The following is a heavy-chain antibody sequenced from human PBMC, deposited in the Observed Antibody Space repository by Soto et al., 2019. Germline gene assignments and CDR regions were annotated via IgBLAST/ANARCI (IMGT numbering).Heavy chain of an antibody. CDR3: ARVLDCSGGSCYSGDWFDP. J-gene: IGHJ5*02. V-gene: IGHV4-59*01. D-gene: IGHD2-15*01. Sequence: PSETLSLTCTVSGGSISSYYWSWIRQPPGKGLEWIGYIYYSGSTNYNPSLKSRVTISVDTSKNQFSLKLSSVTAADAAVYYCARVLDCSGGSCYSGDWFDPWGQGTLVTVSS. CDR2: IYYSGST. CDR1: GGSISSYY.